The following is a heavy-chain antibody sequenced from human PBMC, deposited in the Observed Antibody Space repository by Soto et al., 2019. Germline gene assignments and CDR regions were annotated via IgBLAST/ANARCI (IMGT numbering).Heavy chain of an antibody. CDR1: GFRFNSYA. V-gene: IGHV3-23*01. CDR2: ISGSGGST. D-gene: IGHD4-17*01. J-gene: IGHJ6*02. CDR3: AKVYGDYEAYYGMDV. Sequence: EVQLLESGGGLVQPGGSLRLSCAASGFRFNSYAMTWVRQTPGKGLEWVSGISGSGGSTYYADSVKGRFTISRDNSKNSLFLQMNSLRAEDTAEHYCAKVYGDYEAYYGMDVCGRGTTVTVS.